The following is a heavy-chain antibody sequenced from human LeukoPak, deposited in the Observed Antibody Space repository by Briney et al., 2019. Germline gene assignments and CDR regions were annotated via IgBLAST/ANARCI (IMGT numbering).Heavy chain of an antibody. CDR2: ISTSSRHI. CDR1: GFTLSYFD. J-gene: IGHJ5*02. D-gene: IGHD2-2*01. Sequence: GSLRLSCAASGFTLSYFDMNWVRQAPGKGLEWVSSISTSSRHIYYHDSVRGRFTISRDDAKNSLHLEMNSLRAEDTAVYYCARADCSSSTCYLRRSWFDPWGQGTLVTVSS. CDR3: ARADCSSSTCYLRRSWFDP. V-gene: IGHV3-21*01.